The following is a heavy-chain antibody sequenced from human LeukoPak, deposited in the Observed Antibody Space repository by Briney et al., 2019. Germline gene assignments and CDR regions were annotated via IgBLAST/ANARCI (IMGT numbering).Heavy chain of an antibody. V-gene: IGHV4-4*07. CDR2: IYTSRST. D-gene: IGHD3-22*01. J-gene: IGHJ5*02. CDR3: ASTYDSSGYYWFDP. Sequence: PSETLSLTCTVSGGSISSYYWSWIRQPAGKGLEWIGRIYTSRSTNYNPSLKSRVTMSVDTSKNQFSLKLSSVTAADTAVYYCASTYDSSGYYWFDPWGQGTLVTVSS. CDR1: GGSISSYY.